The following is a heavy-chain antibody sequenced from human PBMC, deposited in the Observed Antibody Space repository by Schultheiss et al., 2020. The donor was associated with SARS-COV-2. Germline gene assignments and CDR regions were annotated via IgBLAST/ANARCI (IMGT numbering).Heavy chain of an antibody. CDR2: INSDGSST. CDR1: GFTFSSYS. D-gene: IGHD4-23*01. CDR3: ARYGGNSGYFQH. V-gene: IGHV3-74*01. J-gene: IGHJ1*01. Sequence: GGSLRLSCAASGFTFSSYSMNWVRQAPGKGLVWVSRINSDGSSTSYADSVKGRFTISRDNSKNTLYLQMNSLRAEDTAVYYCARYGGNSGYFQHWGQGTLVTVSS.